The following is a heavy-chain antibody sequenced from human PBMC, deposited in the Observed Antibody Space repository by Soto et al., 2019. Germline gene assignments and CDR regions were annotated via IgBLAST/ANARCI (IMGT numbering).Heavy chain of an antibody. CDR2: ISDNGANT. CDR3: ERDIGADFFDY. D-gene: IGHD6-25*01. J-gene: IGHJ4*02. V-gene: IGHV3-23*01. Sequence: GSLRLSCIASGFTFSNHAMSWVRQAPGKGLEWVSTISDNGANTFIGDSMKDHFDISRDNSKNTVFLHLSTVRAEDTAIYYCERDIGADFFDYWGQGTPVTVSS. CDR1: GFTFSNHA.